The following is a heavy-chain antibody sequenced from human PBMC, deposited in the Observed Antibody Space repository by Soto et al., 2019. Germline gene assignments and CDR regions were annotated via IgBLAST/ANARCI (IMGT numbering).Heavy chain of an antibody. CDR2: IIPIFGTA. CDR3: ARSLGATDSYYGMDV. J-gene: IGHJ6*02. V-gene: IGHV1-69*06. Sequence: SVKVSCKASGGTFSSYAISWVRQAPGQGLEWMGGIIPIFGTANYAQKFQGRVTVTADKSTSTAYMELSSLRSEDTAVYYCARSLGATDSYYGMDVWGQGTTVTVYS. D-gene: IGHD1-26*01. CDR1: GGTFSSYA.